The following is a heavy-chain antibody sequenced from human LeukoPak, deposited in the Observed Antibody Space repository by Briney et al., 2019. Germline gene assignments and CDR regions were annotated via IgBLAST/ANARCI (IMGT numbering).Heavy chain of an antibody. CDR3: ARGYGDSSFNWFDP. CDR1: GYTFTSYD. D-gene: IGHD4-17*01. J-gene: IGHJ5*02. CDR2: MNPNSGNT. V-gene: IGHV1-8*03. Sequence: ALVKVSCKASGYTFTSYDINWVRQATGQGLEWMGWMNPNSGNTGYAQKFQGRVTITRNTSISTAYMELSSLRSEDTAVYYCARGYGDSSFNWFDPWGQGTLVTVSS.